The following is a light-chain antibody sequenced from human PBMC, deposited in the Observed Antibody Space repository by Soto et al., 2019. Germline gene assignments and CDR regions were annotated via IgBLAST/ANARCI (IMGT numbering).Light chain of an antibody. J-gene: IGKJ2*01. Sequence: EIVLTQSPGTLSLSPGERATLSCRASQSVSSSSLAWYQQKPGQAPRLLISGASSRAADIPDRFSGSGSGTDFTLTINRLEPEDFVVYCCQHFGTSPPYTFGQGTKLEI. V-gene: IGKV3-20*01. CDR3: QHFGTSPPYT. CDR2: GAS. CDR1: QSVSSSS.